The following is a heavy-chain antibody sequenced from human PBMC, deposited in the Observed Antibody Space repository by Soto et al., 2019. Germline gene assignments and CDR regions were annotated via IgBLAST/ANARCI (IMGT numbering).Heavy chain of an antibody. V-gene: IGHV4-34*01. D-gene: IGHD3-10*01. CDR3: ARDYGFRPYPIGAWFVP. CDR1: GGSFSGYY. CDR2: INHSGST. J-gene: IGHJ5*02. Sequence: LSLTCAVYGGSFSGYYWSWIRQPPGKGLEWIGEINHSGSTNYNPSLKSRVTISVDTSKNQFSLRLSSVTAADTAVYYCARDYGFRPYPIGAWFVPWDQG.